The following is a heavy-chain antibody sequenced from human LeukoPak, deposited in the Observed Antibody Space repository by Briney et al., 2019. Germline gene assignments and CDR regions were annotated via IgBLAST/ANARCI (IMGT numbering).Heavy chain of an antibody. CDR1: GASISSYY. J-gene: IGHJ3*02. CDR2: ISYSGNT. Sequence: SETLSLTCTVPGASISSYYWSWIRQPPGEGLEWIGDISYSGNTNYNPSLKSRATIAVDTSKNHFSLELTSVTAADTAVYYCARTHYYGSGKPFDIWGQGTMVTVSS. D-gene: IGHD3-10*01. CDR3: ARTHYYGSGKPFDI. V-gene: IGHV4-59*08.